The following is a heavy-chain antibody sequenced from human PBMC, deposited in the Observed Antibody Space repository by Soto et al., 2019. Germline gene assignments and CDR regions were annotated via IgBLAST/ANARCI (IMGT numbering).Heavy chain of an antibody. CDR2: IWYDGSNK. CDR3: ARETSGSYDY. Sequence: VAVIWYDGSNKYYADSVKGRFTISRDNSKNTLYLQMNSLRAEDTAVYYCARETSGSYDYWGQGTLVTVSS. D-gene: IGHD1-26*01. V-gene: IGHV3-33*01. J-gene: IGHJ4*02.